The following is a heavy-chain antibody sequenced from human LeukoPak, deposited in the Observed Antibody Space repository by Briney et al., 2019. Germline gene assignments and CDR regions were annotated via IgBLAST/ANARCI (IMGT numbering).Heavy chain of an antibody. CDR3: ARDPIVVVPAAVFPD. Sequence: SQTLSLTCTVSGASISSGDYYWSWIRQPPGKGLEWIGYIYYSGSTYYNPSLKSRVTISVDTSKNQSSLKLSSVTAADTAVYYCARDPIVVVPAAVFPDWGQGTLVTVSS. V-gene: IGHV4-30-4*08. CDR2: IYYSGST. CDR1: GASISSGDYY. J-gene: IGHJ4*02. D-gene: IGHD2-2*01.